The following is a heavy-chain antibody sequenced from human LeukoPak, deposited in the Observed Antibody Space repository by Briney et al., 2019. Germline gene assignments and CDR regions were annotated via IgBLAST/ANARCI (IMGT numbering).Heavy chain of an antibody. CDR1: GGTFSSYA. D-gene: IGHD3-10*01. CDR2: IIPIFGTA. Sequence: GASVKVSCKASGGTFSSYAISWVRQAPGQGLEWMGGIIPIFGTANYAQKFQGRVTITADESTSTAYMELSSLRSEDTAVYYCASRADYYGSGSYYYYYYYMDVWGKGTTVTISS. CDR3: ASRADYYGSGSYYYYYYYMDV. V-gene: IGHV1-69*13. J-gene: IGHJ6*03.